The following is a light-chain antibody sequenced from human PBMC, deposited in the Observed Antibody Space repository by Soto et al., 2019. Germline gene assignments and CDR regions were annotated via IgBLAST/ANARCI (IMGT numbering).Light chain of an antibody. J-gene: IGKJ3*01. CDR3: QQLNTFPPFFT. CDR2: GAS. V-gene: IGKV1-5*01. Sequence: DIQMTQSPSTLSGSVGDRVTITCRASQTISSWLAWYQQKPGKAPELLIYGASTLRPGGASRFSGSGSGTEFTLTISSLQPEDFATYFCQQLNTFPPFFTFGPGTKVDIK. CDR1: QTISSW.